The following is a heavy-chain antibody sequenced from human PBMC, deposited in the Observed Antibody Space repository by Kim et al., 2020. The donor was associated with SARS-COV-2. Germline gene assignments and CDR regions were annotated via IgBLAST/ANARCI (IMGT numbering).Heavy chain of an antibody. CDR3: ARDRQSTTVSSGVFDY. J-gene: IGHJ4*02. CDR2: IYSGGST. D-gene: IGHD4-4*01. Sequence: GGSLRLSCAASGFTVSSNYMSWVRQAPGKGLEWVSIIYSGGSTYYADSVKGRFTISRDNSKNTLYLQMNSLRAEDTAVYYCARDRQSTTVSSGVFDYWGQGTLVTVSS. CDR1: GFTVSSNY. V-gene: IGHV3-66*01.